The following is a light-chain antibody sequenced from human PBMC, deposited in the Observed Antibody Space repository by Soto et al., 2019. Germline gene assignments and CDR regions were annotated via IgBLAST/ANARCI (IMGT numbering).Light chain of an antibody. J-gene: IGLJ2*01. V-gene: IGLV7-46*01. CDR1: TGAVTSGHY. Sequence: QAVVTQEPSLTVSPGGTVTLTCGSSTGAVTSGHYPYWFQQKPGQAPRTLIYDTSNKHSWTPAQFSGSLLGGKAALTLAGAQPEDEADYYCLLAYRGARVFGGGTELTVL. CDR3: LLAYRGARV. CDR2: DTS.